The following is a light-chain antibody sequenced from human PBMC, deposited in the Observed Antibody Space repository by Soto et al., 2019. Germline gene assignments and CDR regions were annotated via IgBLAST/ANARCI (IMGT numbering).Light chain of an antibody. CDR2: GAS. CDR3: QHHNSYSQT. V-gene: IGKV1-5*01. J-gene: IGKJ1*01. Sequence: DIQMTQSPPTLSASVGDRVTITCRASQSIRHYLAWYQQMPGKAPKLLIYGASTLQSGVPSRFSGSGSGTEFTLTISILQPDDLGTYFCQHHNSYSQTFGQGTKVEIK. CDR1: QSIRHY.